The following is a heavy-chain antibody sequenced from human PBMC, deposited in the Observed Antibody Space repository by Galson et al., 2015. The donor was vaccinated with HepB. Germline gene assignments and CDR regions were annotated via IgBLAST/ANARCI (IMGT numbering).Heavy chain of an antibody. Sequence: LSLTCGVSGGAITSSNYCWGWIRQSPGMGLEWIGSTYYSGNTYYNPSLRSRVSISIDTSNNQFSLTLTSVTAADTALYYCARGNAWHYGDYDGWHPLDYWGQGTQVTVSS. D-gene: IGHD4-17*01. J-gene: IGHJ4*02. CDR2: TYYSGNT. CDR1: GGAITSSNYC. CDR3: ARGNAWHYGDYDGWHPLDY. V-gene: IGHV4-39*01.